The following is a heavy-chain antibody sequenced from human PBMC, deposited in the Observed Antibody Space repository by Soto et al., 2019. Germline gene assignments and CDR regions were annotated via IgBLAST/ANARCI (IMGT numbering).Heavy chain of an antibody. D-gene: IGHD5-18*01. CDR1: GGSISSYY. V-gene: IGHV4-59*01. CDR2: IYYSGST. J-gene: IGHJ6*02. CDR3: ARAQDPYVDTAPMDV. Sequence: PSETLSLTCTVSGGSISSYYWSWIRQPPGKGLEWIGYIYYSGSTNYNPSLKSRVTISVDTSKNQFSLKLSSVTAADTAVYYCARAQDPYVDTAPMDVWGQGTTVTVSS.